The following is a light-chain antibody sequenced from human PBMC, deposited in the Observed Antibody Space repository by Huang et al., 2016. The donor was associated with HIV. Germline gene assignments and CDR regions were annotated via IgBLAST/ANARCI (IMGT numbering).Light chain of an antibody. CDR3: QQYGSSPWT. CDR2: GAS. Sequence: EIVLTQSPGTLSLSPGERATLSCRASQSVTSSYLAWDQQKPGQAPRLLHYGASTRATGIPDRFSGSGSGTDFTLTISRLEPEDFAVCYCQQYGSSPWTFGQGTKLEVK. J-gene: IGKJ2*02. CDR1: QSVTSSY. V-gene: IGKV3-20*01.